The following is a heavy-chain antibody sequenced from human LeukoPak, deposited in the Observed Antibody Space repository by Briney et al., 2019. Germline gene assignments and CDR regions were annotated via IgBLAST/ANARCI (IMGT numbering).Heavy chain of an antibody. Sequence: GGSLRLSCAASGFTFSSYWMSWVRQAPGKGLEWVANIKQDGSEKYYVDSVKGRFTISRDNAKNSLYLQMNSLRAEDTAVYYCAREGGPIYDFWSGYYPYYYYYYMDVWGKGTTVTVSS. CDR3: AREGGPIYDFWSGYYPYYYYYYMDV. CDR1: GFTFSSYW. J-gene: IGHJ6*03. V-gene: IGHV3-7*01. CDR2: IKQDGSEK. D-gene: IGHD3-3*01.